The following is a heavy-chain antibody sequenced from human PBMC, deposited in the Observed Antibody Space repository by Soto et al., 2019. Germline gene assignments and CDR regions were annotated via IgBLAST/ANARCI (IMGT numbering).Heavy chain of an antibody. D-gene: IGHD3-3*01. J-gene: IGHJ6*02. V-gene: IGHV1-69*01. CDR3: VRSITIFGVVSYYYYGMDV. CDR2: IIPIFGTA. CDR1: GGTFSSYA. Sequence: QVQLVQSGAEVKKPGSSVKVSCKASGGTFSSYAISWVRQAPGQGLEWMGGIIPIFGTANYAQKFQGRVTITADESTSTAYMELSSLRSEDTAVYYFVRSITIFGVVSYYYYGMDVWGQGTTVTVSS.